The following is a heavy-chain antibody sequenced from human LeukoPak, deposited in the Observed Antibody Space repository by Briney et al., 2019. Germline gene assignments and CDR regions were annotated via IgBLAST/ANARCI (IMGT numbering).Heavy chain of an antibody. CDR1: NGSISSDTYF. Sequence: SETLSLTCTVSNGSISSDTYFWSWIRQPAGKGLEWIGRIYTSGSTNYNPSLKSRVTMSVDTSKNQFSLKLSSVTAADTAVYYCARDIIGGSGWFVDWFDPWGQGTLVTVSS. V-gene: IGHV4-61*02. CDR2: IYTSGST. J-gene: IGHJ5*02. D-gene: IGHD6-19*01. CDR3: ARDIIGGSGWFVDWFDP.